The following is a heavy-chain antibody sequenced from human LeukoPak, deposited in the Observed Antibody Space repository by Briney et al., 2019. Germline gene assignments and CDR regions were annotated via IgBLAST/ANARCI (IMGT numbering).Heavy chain of an antibody. CDR2: INAYNGST. D-gene: IGHD1-26*01. Sequence: ASVKVSCKTSGYTFTYYVISWVRQAPGQGLEWMGWINAYNGSTNDAQKFQGRVTMTTDTSTSTAYMGLRSLRSDDTAVYYCARGEKPYDYWGQGTLVSVSS. J-gene: IGHJ4*02. V-gene: IGHV1-18*01. CDR1: GYTFTYYV. CDR3: ARGEKPYDY.